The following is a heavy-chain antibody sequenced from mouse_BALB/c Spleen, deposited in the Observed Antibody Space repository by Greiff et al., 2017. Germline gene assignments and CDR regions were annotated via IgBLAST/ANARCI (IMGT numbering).Heavy chain of an antibody. CDR3: ARGHDSFAY. J-gene: IGHJ3*01. CDR2: ISSGGST. V-gene: IGHV5-6-5*01. D-gene: IGHD2-4*01. CDR1: GFTFSSYA. Sequence: EVQLVESGGGLVKPGGSLKLSCAASGFTFSSYAMSWVRQTPEKRLEWVASISSGGSTYYPDSVKGRFTISRDNARNILYLQMSSLRSEDTAMYYCARGHDSFAYWGKGTLVTVSA.